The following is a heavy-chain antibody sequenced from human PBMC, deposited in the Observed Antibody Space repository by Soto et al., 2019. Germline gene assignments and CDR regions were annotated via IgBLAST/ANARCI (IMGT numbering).Heavy chain of an antibody. D-gene: IGHD6-6*01. CDR2: ISYDGSNK. CDR3: AKGPGSSSSLYYYYGMDV. Sequence: AGGSLRLSCAASGFTFSSHGMHWVRQAPGKGLEWVAVISYDGSNKYYADSVKGRFTISRDNSKNTLYLQMNSLRAEDTAVYYCAKGPGSSSSLYYYYGMDVWGQGTTVTVSS. J-gene: IGHJ6*02. CDR1: GFTFSSHG. V-gene: IGHV3-30*18.